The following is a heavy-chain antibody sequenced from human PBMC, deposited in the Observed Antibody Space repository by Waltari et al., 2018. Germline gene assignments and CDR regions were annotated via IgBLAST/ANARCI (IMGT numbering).Heavy chain of an antibody. CDR3: ARPKYSGYGSWYYFDY. V-gene: IGHV4-34*01. Sequence: QVQLQQWGAGLLKPSETLSLTCAVYGGSFSGYYWSWIRQPPGKGLEWIGEINHSGSTNYNPSLKSRVTRSVDTSKNQFSLKLSSVTAADTAVYYCARPKYSGYGSWYYFDYWGQGTLVTVSS. J-gene: IGHJ4*02. CDR2: INHSGST. CDR1: GGSFSGYY. D-gene: IGHD5-12*01.